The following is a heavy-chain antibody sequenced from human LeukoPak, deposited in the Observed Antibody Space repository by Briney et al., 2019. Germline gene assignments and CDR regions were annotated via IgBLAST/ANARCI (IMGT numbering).Heavy chain of an antibody. CDR2: IRYVGDQT. D-gene: IGHD2-15*01. Sequence: GGSLRLSCAVSGFCLNMEWTVWVRQAQGGGRGWVATIRYVGDQTMYLDSVRGGFTIYRDNARSSLYLQMNNLRVEDTAVYYCARYNDIAVGDSFDVWGQGTKVTVS. V-gene: IGHV3-7*01. CDR3: ARYNDIAVGDSFDV. CDR1: GFCLNMEW. J-gene: IGHJ3*01.